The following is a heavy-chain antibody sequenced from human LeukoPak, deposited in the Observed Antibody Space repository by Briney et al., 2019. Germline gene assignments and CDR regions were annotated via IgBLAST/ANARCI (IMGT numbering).Heavy chain of an antibody. D-gene: IGHD3-3*01. CDR2: ISSSGSTI. CDR3: ARDPSTYYDFWSGYYIGTVLDY. CDR1: GFTFSDYY. V-gene: IGHV3-11*01. Sequence: GGSLRLSCAASGFTFSDYYMSWIRQAPGKGLEWVSYISSSGSTIYYADSVKGRFTISRDNAKNSLYLQMNSLRAGDTAVYYCARDPSTYYDFWSGYYIGTVLDYWGQGTLVTVSS. J-gene: IGHJ4*02.